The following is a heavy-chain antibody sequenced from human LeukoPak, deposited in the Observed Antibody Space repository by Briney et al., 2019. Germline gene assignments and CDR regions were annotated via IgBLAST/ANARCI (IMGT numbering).Heavy chain of an antibody. Sequence: GGSLRLSCAASGFSISTYEMNWVRQAPGKGLELVSYISSNGSKTWYADSVKGRFTISRDSAKNSVYLQMNRLRVEDTAVYYCARENRPVESIRTGFDPWGQGTLVSVSS. J-gene: IGHJ5*02. V-gene: IGHV3-48*03. CDR3: ARENRPVESIRTGFDP. CDR2: ISSNGSKT. CDR1: GFSISTYE. D-gene: IGHD3/OR15-3a*01.